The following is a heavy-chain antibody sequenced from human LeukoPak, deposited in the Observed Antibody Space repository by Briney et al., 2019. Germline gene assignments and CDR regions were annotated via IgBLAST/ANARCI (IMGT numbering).Heavy chain of an antibody. CDR3: ARGRRLRFLEWSYYMDV. J-gene: IGHJ6*03. V-gene: IGHV4-34*01. Sequence: SETLSLTCAVYGGSFSGYYWSWIRQPPGKGLEWIGEVNHSGSTNYNPSLKSRVTISVDTSKNQFSLKLSSVTAADTAVYYCARGRRLRFLEWSYYMDVWGKGTTVTVSS. CDR1: GGSFSGYY. D-gene: IGHD3-3*01. CDR2: VNHSGST.